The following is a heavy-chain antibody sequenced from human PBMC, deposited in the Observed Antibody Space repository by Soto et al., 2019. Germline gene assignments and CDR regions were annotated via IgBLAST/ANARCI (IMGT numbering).Heavy chain of an antibody. CDR3: AKVSTSQTTYYDRSTYYGAVDI. V-gene: IGHV3-9*01. CDR2: ISWNSGTI. Sequence: EVQLVESGGGLVQPGRSLRLSCAASGFTFDDYAMNWVRQAPGKGLEWVSGISWNSGTIGYADSVKGRFTISRDNAKNPLYLQMNRLRADDTALYYCAKVSTSQTTYYDRSTYYGAVDIWGQGTMVTVSS. J-gene: IGHJ3*02. CDR1: GFTFDDYA. D-gene: IGHD3-22*01.